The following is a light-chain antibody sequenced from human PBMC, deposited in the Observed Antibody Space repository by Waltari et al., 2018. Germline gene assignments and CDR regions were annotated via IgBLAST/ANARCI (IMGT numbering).Light chain of an antibody. CDR1: QGISSY. V-gene: IGKV1-9*01. J-gene: IGKJ5*01. Sequence: QLTQSPSFLSASVGDRVTITCRASQGISSYLAWYQQKPGQAPNLLIYAASTLLSGVPSRFSGSGSGTEFTLTISSLQPEDFATYYCQQLNDYPITFGQGTRLEIK. CDR2: AAS. CDR3: QQLNDYPIT.